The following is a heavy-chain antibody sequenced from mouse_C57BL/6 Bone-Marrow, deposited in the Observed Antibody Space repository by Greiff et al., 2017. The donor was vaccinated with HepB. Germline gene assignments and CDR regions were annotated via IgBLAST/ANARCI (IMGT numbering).Heavy chain of an antibody. CDR1: GFNIKDYY. V-gene: IGHV14-1*01. CDR3: TFDYYGSSCDY. J-gene: IGHJ2*01. Sequence: VQLQQSGAELVRPGASVKLSCTASGFNIKDYYMHWVKQRPEQGLEWIGRIDPEDGDTEYAPKFQGKATMTADTSSNTAYLQLSSLTSEDTAVYYCTFDYYGSSCDYWGQGTTLTVSS. CDR2: IDPEDGDT. D-gene: IGHD1-1*01.